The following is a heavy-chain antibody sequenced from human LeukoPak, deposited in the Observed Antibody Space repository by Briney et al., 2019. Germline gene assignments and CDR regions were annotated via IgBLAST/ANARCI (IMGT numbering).Heavy chain of an antibody. CDR3: ARPPGGLRWFAFDI. V-gene: IGHV3-48*04. CDR1: GFTFSSYS. CDR2: ISSSSSTI. Sequence: GGSLRLSCAASGFTFSSYSMNWVRQAPGKGLEWVSYISSSSSTIYYAGSVKGRFTISRDNAKNSLYLQMNSLRAEDTAVYYCARPPGGLRWFAFDIWGQGTMVTVSS. D-gene: IGHD4-23*01. J-gene: IGHJ3*02.